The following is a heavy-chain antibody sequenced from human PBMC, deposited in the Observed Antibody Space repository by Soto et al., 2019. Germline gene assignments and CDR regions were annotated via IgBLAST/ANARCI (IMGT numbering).Heavy chain of an antibody. Sequence: GGSLRLSCAASGFTFSSYWMSWVRQAPGKGLEWVANIKQDGSEKYYVDSVKGRFTISRDNAKNSLYLQMNSLRAEDTAVYYCARDSRRGVPAAMRPENYYFDYWGQGTLVTVSS. CDR3: ARDSRRGVPAAMRPENYYFDY. V-gene: IGHV3-7*01. CDR2: IKQDGSEK. J-gene: IGHJ4*02. CDR1: GFTFSSYW. D-gene: IGHD2-2*01.